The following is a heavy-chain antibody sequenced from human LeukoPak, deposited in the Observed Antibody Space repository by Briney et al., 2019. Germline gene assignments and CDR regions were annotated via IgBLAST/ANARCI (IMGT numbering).Heavy chain of an antibody. D-gene: IGHD3-3*01. V-gene: IGHV4-39*01. Sequence: SETLSLTCTVSGGSISSSSYYWGWIRQPPGKGLEWIGSIYYSGSTYYNPSLKSRVTISVDTSKNPFSLKLSSVTAADTAVYYCALYDFWSGDNAFDIWGQGTMVTVSS. J-gene: IGHJ3*02. CDR3: ALYDFWSGDNAFDI. CDR1: GGSISSSSYY. CDR2: IYYSGST.